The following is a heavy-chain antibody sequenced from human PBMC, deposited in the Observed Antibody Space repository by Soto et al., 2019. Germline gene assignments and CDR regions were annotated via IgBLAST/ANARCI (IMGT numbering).Heavy chain of an antibody. CDR1: GFTFSDAW. CDR2: IKRKTDGETT. J-gene: IGHJ6*01. Sequence: EVQLVESGGCMVMPGGSLRLSCAASGFTFSDAWMTWIRQAPGKGLQCVGRIKRKTDGETTDYAAPVKGRFTISRDDSKNTLYLQMNSLKVEDTAMYYCVTDRGGGMDVWGQGTTVTVSS. D-gene: IGHD3-10*01. CDR3: VTDRGGGMDV. V-gene: IGHV3-15*01.